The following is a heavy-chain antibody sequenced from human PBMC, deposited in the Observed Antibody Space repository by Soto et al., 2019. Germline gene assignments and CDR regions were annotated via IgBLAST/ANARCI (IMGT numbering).Heavy chain of an antibody. V-gene: IGHV1-69*13. Sequence: SVKVSCKASGGTFSSYAISWVRQAPGQGLEWMGGIIPIFGTANYAQKFQGRVTITADESTSTAYMELSSLRSEDTAVYYCARVAGVTIFGVAPVGFDPWGQGTLVTVS. CDR2: IIPIFGTA. J-gene: IGHJ5*02. D-gene: IGHD3-3*01. CDR3: ARVAGVTIFGVAPVGFDP. CDR1: GGTFSSYA.